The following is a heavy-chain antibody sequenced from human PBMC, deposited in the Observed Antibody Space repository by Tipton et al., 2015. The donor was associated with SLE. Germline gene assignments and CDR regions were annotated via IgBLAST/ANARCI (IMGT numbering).Heavy chain of an antibody. Sequence: TLSLTCTVSGGSVSSGSYYWSWIRQPAGKGLEWIGHIYTSGSTNYNPSLKSQVTISVDTSKNQFSLKLSSVTAADTAVYYCARDLYPWGQGTLVTVSS. V-gene: IGHV4-61*09. CDR3: ARDLYP. J-gene: IGHJ5*02. CDR2: IYTSGST. CDR1: GGSVSSGSYY.